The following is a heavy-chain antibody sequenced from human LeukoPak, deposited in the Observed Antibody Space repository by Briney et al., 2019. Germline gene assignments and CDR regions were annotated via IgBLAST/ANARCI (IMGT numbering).Heavy chain of an antibody. V-gene: IGHV1-2*02. CDR1: GYTFTGYF. J-gene: IGHJ3*01. Sequence: ASVKVSCKTSGYTFTGYFIHWVRQAPGQGLEYMGCLNPNSGVTNLAQKFQGRVTMTRDTSISTAYMELSMLRSDDTAVYYCAREAGTFFDPFDFCGHGKLVSVSS. CDR3: AREAGTFFDPFDF. CDR2: LNPNSGVT. D-gene: IGHD6-19*01.